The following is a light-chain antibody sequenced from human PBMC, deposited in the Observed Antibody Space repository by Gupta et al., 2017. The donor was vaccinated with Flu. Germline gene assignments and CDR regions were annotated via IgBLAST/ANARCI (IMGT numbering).Light chain of an antibody. Sequence: DIKMTQSPSPLSESVGDRVTITCRASQSISTYVNWYQQKPGKAPKLLIYAASSLQSGVPSRFSGSGSGTDFTLTISSLQPEDFATYYCQQSYSTPLTFGGGTKVEIK. J-gene: IGKJ4*01. CDR2: AAS. V-gene: IGKV1-39*01. CDR1: QSISTY. CDR3: QQSYSTPLT.